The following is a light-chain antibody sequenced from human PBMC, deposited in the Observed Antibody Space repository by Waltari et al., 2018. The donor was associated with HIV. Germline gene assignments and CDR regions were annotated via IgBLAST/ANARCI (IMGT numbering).Light chain of an antibody. V-gene: IGKV2-28*01. CDR1: HSRLKSNGYIY. CDR2: LGS. Sequence: DIVMTQSPLSLAVTPGEPASISCRSSHSRLKSNGYIYLDWYLQKPGQSPQLLIYLGSNRASGVPDRFSGSGSATDFTLKISRVEPEDVGIYFCMQGLEVPLTFGGGTRVEI. CDR3: MQGLEVPLT. J-gene: IGKJ4*01.